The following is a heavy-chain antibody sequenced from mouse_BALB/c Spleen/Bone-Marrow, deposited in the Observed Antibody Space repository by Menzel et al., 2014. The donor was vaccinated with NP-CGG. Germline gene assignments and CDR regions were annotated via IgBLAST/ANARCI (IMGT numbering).Heavy chain of an antibody. CDR2: ISNGGGSA. CDR1: GFTFSDYY. V-gene: IGHV5-12*02. CDR3: ARGGDSLLRLRSMDY. Sequence: EVQGVESGGGLVQPGGSLKLSCATSGFTFSDYYMYWVRQTPEKRLEWVAYISNGGGSAYYPYTVKGRFTISRDNAKNTLYLQMSRLKSEDTAMYYCARGGDSLLRLRSMDYWGQGTSVTVSS. D-gene: IGHD1-2*01. J-gene: IGHJ4*01.